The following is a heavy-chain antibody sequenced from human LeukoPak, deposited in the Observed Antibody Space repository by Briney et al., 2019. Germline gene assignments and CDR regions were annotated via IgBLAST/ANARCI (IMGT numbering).Heavy chain of an antibody. CDR3: AKGMYSSSWYYFDY. CDR2: ISGSGGST. J-gene: IGHJ4*03. D-gene: IGHD6-13*01. Sequence: PGGSLRLSCAASGFTFSSHAMSWVRQAPGKGLEWVSAISGSGGSTYYADSVKGRFTISRDNSKNTLYLQMNSLRAEDTAVYYCAKGMYSSSWYYFDYWGQGTTVTVSS. CDR1: GFTFSSHA. V-gene: IGHV3-23*01.